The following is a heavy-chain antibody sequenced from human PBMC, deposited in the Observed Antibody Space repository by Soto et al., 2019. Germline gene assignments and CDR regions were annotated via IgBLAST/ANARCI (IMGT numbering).Heavy chain of an antibody. J-gene: IGHJ3*02. CDR2: INPSGGST. CDR1: GYTFTSYY. V-gene: IGHV1-46*01. CDR3: ARDYYDNSGYYRDAFDI. Sequence: ASVKVSCKASGYTFTSYYMHWVRQAPGQGLEWMGIINPSGGSTSYAQKFQGRVTMTRDTSTSTVYMELSSLRSEDTAVYYCARDYYDNSGYYRDAFDIWGQGTMVTVSS. D-gene: IGHD3-22*01.